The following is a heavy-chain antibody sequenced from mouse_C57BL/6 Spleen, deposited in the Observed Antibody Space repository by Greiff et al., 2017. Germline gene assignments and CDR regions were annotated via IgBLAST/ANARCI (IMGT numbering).Heavy chain of an antibody. J-gene: IGHJ1*03. CDR1: GYTFTSYW. V-gene: IGHV1-64*01. CDR3: ARGGLRYGYFDV. CDR2: IHPNSGST. Sequence: VQLQQPGAELVKPGASVKLSCKASGYTFTSYWMHWVKQRPGQGLEWIGMIHPNSGSTNYNEKFKSKATLTVDKSSSTAYMQLSSLTSEYSAVYYCARGGLRYGYFDVWGTGTTVTVSS. D-gene: IGHD1-1*01.